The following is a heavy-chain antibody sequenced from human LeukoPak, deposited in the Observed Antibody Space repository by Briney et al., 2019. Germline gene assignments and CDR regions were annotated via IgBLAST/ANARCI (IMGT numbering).Heavy chain of an antibody. J-gene: IGHJ4*02. V-gene: IGHV1-18*01. CDR1: GYTLTSCG. CDR2: ISAYNGNT. CDR3: AREGQQLKHFDY. Sequence: ASVKVSCKASGYTLTSCGTSWVRQAPGQGLEWMGWISAYNGNTNYAQKLQGRVTMTTDTSTSTAYMELRSLRSEDTAVYYCAREGQQLKHFDYWGQGTLVTVSS. D-gene: IGHD1-1*01.